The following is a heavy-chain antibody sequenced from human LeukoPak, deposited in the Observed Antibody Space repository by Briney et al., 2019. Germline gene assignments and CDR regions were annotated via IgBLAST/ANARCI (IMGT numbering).Heavy chain of an antibody. V-gene: IGHV4-59*08. CDR3: AGGYCSGGNCYSASYYYGMDV. D-gene: IGHD2-15*01. Sequence: SETLSLTCTVSGGSISSYYWSWIRQPPGKGLEWIGYIYYSGSTKYNPSLKSRVTISVDTSKNQFSLKLSSVTAADTDVYYCAGGYCSGGNCYSASYYYGMDVWGPGTTVTVSS. CDR2: IYYSGST. J-gene: IGHJ6*02. CDR1: GGSISSYY.